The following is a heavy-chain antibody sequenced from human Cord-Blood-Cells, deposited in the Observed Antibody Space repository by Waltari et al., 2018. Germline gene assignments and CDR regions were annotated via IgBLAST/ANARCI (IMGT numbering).Heavy chain of an antibody. CDR1: GGSISSSSYY. Sequence: QLQLQESGPGLVKPSETLSLTCTVSGGSISSSSYYWGWIRQPPGKGLEWVGSIYYSGSTYHNPSLKSRVTISVDTSKNQFSLKLSSVTAADTAVYYWARHVAHYGDYATDDWGQGTLVTVSS. CDR2: IYYSGST. D-gene: IGHD4-17*01. J-gene: IGHJ4*02. CDR3: ARHVAHYGDYATDD. V-gene: IGHV4-39*01.